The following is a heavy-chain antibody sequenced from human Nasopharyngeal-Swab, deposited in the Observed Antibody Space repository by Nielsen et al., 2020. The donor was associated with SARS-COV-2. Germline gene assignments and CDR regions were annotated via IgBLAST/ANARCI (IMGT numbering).Heavy chain of an antibody. Sequence: LKISCTASGFTFSAYWMYWVRQAPGKGLVWVSRINSDGSNTAYADSVKGRFSISRDNAKNTVYLQMNSLRVEDTAVYYCARASSSGWYRISWFDPWGQGTLVTVSS. V-gene: IGHV3-74*01. CDR2: INSDGSNT. D-gene: IGHD6-19*01. CDR1: GFTFSAYW. CDR3: ARASSSGWYRISWFDP. J-gene: IGHJ5*02.